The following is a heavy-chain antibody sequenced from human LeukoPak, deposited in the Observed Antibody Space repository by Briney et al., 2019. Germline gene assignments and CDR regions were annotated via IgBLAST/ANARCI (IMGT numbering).Heavy chain of an antibody. D-gene: IGHD3-3*01. V-gene: IGHV3-15*01. CDR1: GFTFSNAW. CDR3: TTETGFWSGYPDY. J-gene: IGHJ4*02. CDR2: IKSKTDGGTT. Sequence: GGSLRLSCAASGFTFSNAWMSWVRQAPGKGLEWVGRIKSKTDGGTTDYAAPVKGRFTISRDDSKNTLYLQMNSLKTEDTAVYYCTTETGFWSGYPDYWGQGTLVTVSS.